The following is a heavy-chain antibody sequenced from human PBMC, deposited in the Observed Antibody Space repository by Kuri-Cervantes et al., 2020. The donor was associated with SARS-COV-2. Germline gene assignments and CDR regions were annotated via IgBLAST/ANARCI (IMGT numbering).Heavy chain of an antibody. CDR1: GFSFNNYA. CDR3: AKDKESPRGWGTMIKGYFDY. J-gene: IGHJ4*02. D-gene: IGHD3-22*01. V-gene: IGHV3-23*01. CDR2: INGTGGST. Sequence: GGSLRLSCAASGFSFNNYAMNWVRQAPGKGLEWVSTINGTGGSTYYADSVKGRFTISRDKSGNTLYLQMSSLRAEDTAIYYCAKDKESPRGWGTMIKGYFDYWGQGTLVTVSS.